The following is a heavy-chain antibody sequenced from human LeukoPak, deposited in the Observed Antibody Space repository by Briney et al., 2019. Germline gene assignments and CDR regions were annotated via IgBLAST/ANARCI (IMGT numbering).Heavy chain of an antibody. Sequence: ASVKVSCKASGYTFTDYYMHWVRQAPGQGLEWMGWINPNSGGTNYAQKFQGRVTMTRDTSISTAYMELSRLRSDDTAVYYCARGSIAARRLGGWFDPWGQGTLVTVSS. CDR3: ARGSIAARRLGGWFDP. CDR2: INPNSGGT. CDR1: GYTFTDYY. J-gene: IGHJ5*02. V-gene: IGHV1-2*02. D-gene: IGHD6-6*01.